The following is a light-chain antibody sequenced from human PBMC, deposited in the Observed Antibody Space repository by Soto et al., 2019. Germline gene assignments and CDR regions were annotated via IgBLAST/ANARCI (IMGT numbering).Light chain of an antibody. CDR3: SSYAGSNYP. CDR2: EVS. CDR1: SSDVGGYNY. Sequence: QSALTQPPSASGSPGQSVTISCTGTSSDVGGYNYVSWYQQHPGKAPKLMIYEVSKRPSGVPDRFSGSKSGNTASLTVSVLHAEDDDDYYCSSYAGSNYPFGTGTKLTVL. J-gene: IGLJ1*01. V-gene: IGLV2-8*01.